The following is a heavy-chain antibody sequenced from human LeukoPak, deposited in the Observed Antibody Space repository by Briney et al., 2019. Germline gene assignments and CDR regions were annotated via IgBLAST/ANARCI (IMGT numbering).Heavy chain of an antibody. CDR2: ISYDGSNK. CDR1: GFTFSSYA. Sequence: PGGSLRLSCAASGFTFSSYAMHWVRQAPGKGLEWVAVISYDGSNKYYADSVKGRFIISRDNSKNTLYLQMNSLRAEDTAVYYCARDLTTVTIFGYWGQGTLVTVSS. CDR3: ARDLTTVTIFGY. V-gene: IGHV3-30-3*01. J-gene: IGHJ4*02. D-gene: IGHD4-17*01.